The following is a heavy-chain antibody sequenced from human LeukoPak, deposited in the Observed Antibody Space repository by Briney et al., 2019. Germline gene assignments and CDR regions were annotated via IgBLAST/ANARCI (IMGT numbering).Heavy chain of an antibody. Sequence: SETLSLTCTVSGGSISSYYWSWIRQPPGKGLEWIGYIYYSGSTNYNPSLKSRVTISVDTSKNQFSLKLSSVTAADTAVYYCARGVYDYVWGSYRDNWFDPWGQGTLVTVSS. CDR1: GGSISSYY. V-gene: IGHV4-59*01. CDR3: ARGVYDYVWGSYRDNWFDP. CDR2: IYYSGST. D-gene: IGHD3-16*02. J-gene: IGHJ5*02.